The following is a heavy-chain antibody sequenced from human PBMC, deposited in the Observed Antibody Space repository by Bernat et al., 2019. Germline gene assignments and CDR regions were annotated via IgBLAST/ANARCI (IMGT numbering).Heavy chain of an antibody. V-gene: IGHV3-48*04. Sequence: EVQLLDSGGGLVQPGGSLRLSCAASGFTFSTYPMSWVRQAPGKGLEWVSYISSSGSTIYYADSVKGRFTISRDNAKNSLYLQMNSLRAEDTAVYYCARDRIPLINYGMDVWGQGTTVTVSS. CDR3: ARDRIPLINYGMDV. J-gene: IGHJ6*02. D-gene: IGHD3-16*01. CDR1: GFTFSTYP. CDR2: ISSSGSTI.